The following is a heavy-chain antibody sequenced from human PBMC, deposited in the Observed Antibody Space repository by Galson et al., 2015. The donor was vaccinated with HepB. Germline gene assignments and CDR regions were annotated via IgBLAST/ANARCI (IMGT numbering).Heavy chain of an antibody. D-gene: IGHD6-19*01. Sequence: ETLSLTCAVYGGSFSGYYWSWIRQPPGKGLEWIGEINHSGSTNYNPSLKSRVTISVDTSKNQFSLKLSSVTAADTAVYYCARSSGWYDYWGQGTLVTVSS. J-gene: IGHJ4*02. V-gene: IGHV4-34*01. CDR1: GGSFSGYY. CDR2: INHSGST. CDR3: ARSSGWYDY.